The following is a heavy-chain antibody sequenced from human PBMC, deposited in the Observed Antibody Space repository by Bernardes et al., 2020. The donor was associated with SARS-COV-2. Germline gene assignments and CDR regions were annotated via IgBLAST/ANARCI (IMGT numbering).Heavy chain of an antibody. CDR2: INVNKGNP. CDR3: ARAAILRYSYYGMGV. D-gene: IGHD2-21*01. CDR1: GYAFRSHG. J-gene: IGHJ6*02. Sequence: ASVKVSCKASGYAFRSHGISWVRQAPGKGLEWMGGINVNKGNPNYAEKFQGRVTMTTDTSTRTAYMALRSLRSDDTAVYYCARAAILRYSYYGMGVWGQGTTVPVSS. V-gene: IGHV1-18*01.